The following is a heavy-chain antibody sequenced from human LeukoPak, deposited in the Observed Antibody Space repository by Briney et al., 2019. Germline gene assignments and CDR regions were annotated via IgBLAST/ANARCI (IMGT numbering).Heavy chain of an antibody. J-gene: IGHJ4*02. Sequence: GGSLRLSCAASGFTFSSYWMSWVRQAPGKGLEWVANIKQDGSEKYYVDSVKGRFTISRDNAKNSLYLQMNSLRAEDTAVYYCARDLYNGGNPEVDYWGQGNLVTVSS. CDR2: IKQDGSEK. CDR3: ARDLYNGGNPEVDY. D-gene: IGHD4-23*01. CDR1: GFTFSSYW. V-gene: IGHV3-7*01.